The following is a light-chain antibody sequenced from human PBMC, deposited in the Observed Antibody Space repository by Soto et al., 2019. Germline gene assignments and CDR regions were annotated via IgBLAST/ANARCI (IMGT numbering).Light chain of an antibody. V-gene: IGKV3-20*01. CDR3: QQYASSPALT. Sequence: ETVMTQSPATLSVSPGERATLSCRASQSVSSHLAWYQQKPGQAPRLLIYGASSRATGIPDRFSGSGSGTDFTLTINRLEPEDFAVYYCQQYASSPALTFGGGTKVDIK. J-gene: IGKJ4*01. CDR2: GAS. CDR1: QSVSSH.